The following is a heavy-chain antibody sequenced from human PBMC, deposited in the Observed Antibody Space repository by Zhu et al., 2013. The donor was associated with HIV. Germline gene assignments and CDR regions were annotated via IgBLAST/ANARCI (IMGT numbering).Heavy chain of an antibody. Sequence: QVQLVQSGAEVKKPGASVKVSCKASGYTFTSYGISWVRQAPGQGLEWMGWISAYNGNTNYAQKLQGRVTMTTDTSTSTAYMELRSLRSDDTAVYYCARDRRLRLYSSSSDFDYWGQGTLVTVSS. CDR2: ISAYNGNT. J-gene: IGHJ4*02. D-gene: IGHD6-6*01. V-gene: IGHV1-18*04. CDR3: ARDRRLRLYSSSSDFDY. CDR1: GYTFTSYG.